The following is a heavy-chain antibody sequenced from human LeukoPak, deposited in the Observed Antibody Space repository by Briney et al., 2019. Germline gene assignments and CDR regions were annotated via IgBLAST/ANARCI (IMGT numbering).Heavy chain of an antibody. CDR1: GGSISSGDYY. CDR2: IYYSGSA. V-gene: IGHV4-30-4*01. Sequence: SETLSLTCTVSGGSISSGDYYWSRIRQPPGKGLEWIGYIYYSGSAYYNPSLKSRVTMSVDTSKNQFSLKLSSVTAADTAVYYCARVDLYSSTWRASNWFDPWGQGT. CDR3: ARVDLYSSTWRASNWFDP. D-gene: IGHD6-13*01. J-gene: IGHJ5*02.